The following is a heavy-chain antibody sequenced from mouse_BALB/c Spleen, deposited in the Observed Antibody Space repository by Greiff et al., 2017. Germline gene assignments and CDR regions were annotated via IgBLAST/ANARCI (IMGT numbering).Heavy chain of an antibody. J-gene: IGHJ3*01. CDR3: ARRRIYGFAY. V-gene: IGHV5-12-1*01. Sequence: EVKVEESGGGLVKPGGSLKLSCAASGFAFSSYDMSWVRQTPEKRLEWVAYISSGGGSTYYPDTVKGRFTISRDNAKNTLYLQMSSLKSEDTAMYYCARRRIYGFAYWGQGTLVTVSA. CDR2: ISSGGGST. D-gene: IGHD1-1*01. CDR1: GFAFSSYD.